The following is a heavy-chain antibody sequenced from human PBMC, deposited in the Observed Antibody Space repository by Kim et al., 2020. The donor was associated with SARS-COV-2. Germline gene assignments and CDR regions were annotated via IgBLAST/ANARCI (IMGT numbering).Heavy chain of an antibody. J-gene: IGHJ5*02. Sequence: SETLSLTCTVSGGSINRYYWSWIRQSPGKELEWIGYVYYSGSTNYNPSLESRVTISVDTSKKQFSLRLTSVTAADTAVYYCARELNIDYYGSGSYRNWLDPWGQGTLVTVSS. D-gene: IGHD3-10*01. CDR3: ARELNIDYYGSGSYRNWLDP. V-gene: IGHV4-59*01. CDR1: GGSINRYY. CDR2: VYYSGST.